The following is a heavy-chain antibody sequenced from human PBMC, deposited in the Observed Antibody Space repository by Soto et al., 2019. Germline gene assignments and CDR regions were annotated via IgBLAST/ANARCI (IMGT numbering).Heavy chain of an antibody. CDR3: ARGSRRGYCSSTSCYGDVKDV. J-gene: IGHJ6*02. CDR1: GGSISSYY. Sequence: PSETLSLTCTVSGGSISSYYWSWIRQPAGKGLEWIGSIYTGGSTNYNPSLKSRVTMSVDTSKNQFSLKLRSVTAADTAVYYCARGSRRGYCSSTSCYGDVKDVLGQVTTVTVSS. CDR2: IYTGGST. D-gene: IGHD2-2*01. V-gene: IGHV4-4*07.